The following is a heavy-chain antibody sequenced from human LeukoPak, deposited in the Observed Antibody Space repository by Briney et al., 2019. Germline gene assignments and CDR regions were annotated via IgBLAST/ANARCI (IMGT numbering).Heavy chain of an antibody. Sequence: GGSLRLSCSASGFTFNTYTMHWVRQAPGKGLEYVSSISGGGGTTFYADSVRGRFTISRDNPKNTLYLQMSSLRAEDTALYYCVKDLSGTYSFDYWGQGTLVTVSS. D-gene: IGHD1-26*01. CDR1: GFTFNTYT. CDR2: ISGGGGTT. J-gene: IGHJ4*02. CDR3: VKDLSGTYSFDY. V-gene: IGHV3-64D*09.